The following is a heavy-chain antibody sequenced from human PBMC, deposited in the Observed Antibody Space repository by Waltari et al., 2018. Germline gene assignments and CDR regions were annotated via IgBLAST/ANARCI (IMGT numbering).Heavy chain of an antibody. Sequence: MQLVESGGDVVQPGGSLRLSCAASGFIFDDYAVHWVQQAPGKGLEWISVISGDGASTYYADSVKGRFTISRDNSKNSLYLQMNSLRTEDTALYYCTKGVDLGFAGAYLLDYWGQGTLVIVSS. V-gene: IGHV3-43*02. CDR1: GFIFDDYA. CDR3: TKGVDLGFAGAYLLDY. D-gene: IGHD3-3*01. J-gene: IGHJ4*02. CDR2: ISGDGAST.